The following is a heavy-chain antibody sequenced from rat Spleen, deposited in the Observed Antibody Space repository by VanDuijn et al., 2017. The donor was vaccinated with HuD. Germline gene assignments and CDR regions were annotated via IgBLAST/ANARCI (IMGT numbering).Heavy chain of an antibody. Sequence: EVLLMESGGGLVQPGRSLKLSCVASGFTFNNYWMTWIRQAPGKGLEWVASITHTGGNTYYPDSVKGRFTISRDNAKSTLYLQMNSLRSEDTATYFCTSGGYNLSLDYWGQGVMVTVSS. CDR2: ITHTGGNT. V-gene: IGHV5-31*01. D-gene: IGHD1-4*01. CDR3: TSGGYNLSLDY. CDR1: GFTFNNYW. J-gene: IGHJ2*01.